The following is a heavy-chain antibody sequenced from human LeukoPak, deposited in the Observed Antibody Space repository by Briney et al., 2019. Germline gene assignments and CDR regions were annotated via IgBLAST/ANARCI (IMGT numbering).Heavy chain of an antibody. J-gene: IGHJ4*02. CDR1: GATFSSYA. V-gene: IGHV1-69*05. Sequence: GASVKLSCTASGATFSSYAISWVRQAPGQGLEWLGGIIPIFGTANYAQKFQGRVTITTDESTSTAYMELSSLRSEDTAVYYCARDAYDFWSGYPPTIDYWGQGTLVTVSS. D-gene: IGHD3-3*01. CDR3: ARDAYDFWSGYPPTIDY. CDR2: IIPIFGTA.